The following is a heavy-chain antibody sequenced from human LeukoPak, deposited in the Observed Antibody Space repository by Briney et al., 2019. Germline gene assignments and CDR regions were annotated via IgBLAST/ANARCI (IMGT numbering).Heavy chain of an antibody. CDR2: INHSGST. J-gene: IGHJ5*02. CDR3: ARPGGNWFDP. V-gene: IGHV4-34*01. CDR1: GGSFSGYY. D-gene: IGHD3-16*01. Sequence: SETLSLTCAVYGGSFSGYYWSWIRQPPGKGLEWIGEINHSGSTNYNPSLKSRVTISVDTSKNQFSLKLSSVTAADTAVYYCARPGGNWFDPWGQGTLVTVSS.